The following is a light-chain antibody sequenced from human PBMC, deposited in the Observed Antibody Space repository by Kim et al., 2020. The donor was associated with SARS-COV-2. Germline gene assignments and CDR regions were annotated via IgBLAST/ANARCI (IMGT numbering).Light chain of an antibody. J-gene: IGKJ5*01. CDR1: QSLVYSDGNTY. Sequence: DVVMTQSPLSLPVTLGQPASISCRSSQSLVYSDGNTYLNWFQQRPRQSPRRLIYKVSNRDSGVPDRFSGSGSGTDFTLKISRVEAEDVGVYYCMQGIHPITFGQGTRLEIK. CDR2: KVS. V-gene: IGKV2-30*01. CDR3: MQGIHPIT.